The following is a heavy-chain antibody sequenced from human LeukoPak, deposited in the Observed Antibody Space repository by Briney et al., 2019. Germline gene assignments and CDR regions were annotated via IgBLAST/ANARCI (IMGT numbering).Heavy chain of an antibody. V-gene: IGHV3-23*01. CDR2: ISGSGDSK. CDR3: AKALSRPQYYYHYGMDV. J-gene: IGHJ6*02. Sequence: GGSLRLSCAASEFTFRSYAMSWVRQAPGKGLEWVSTISGSGDSKYYEDSVKGRFTISRDNSKNTLYLQMNSLRAEDTAVYYCAKALSRPQYYYHYGMDVWGQGTTVTVSS. D-gene: IGHD6-6*01. CDR1: EFTFRSYA.